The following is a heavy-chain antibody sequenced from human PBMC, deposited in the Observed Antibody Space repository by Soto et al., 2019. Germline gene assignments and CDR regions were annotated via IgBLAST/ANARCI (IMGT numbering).Heavy chain of an antibody. CDR1: GDSVSSSSAA. D-gene: IGHD5-18*01. CDR2: TYYRSKWIH. Sequence: PSQTLSLTCAISGDSVSSSSAAWNWIRHSPSRGLELLGRTYYRSKWIHEYAVSMESRITINPDTSKNQFSLQLYSVTPEDTAVYSCWRGKPSGYMFGPRNFFHYGLDVWGPGTTVTVSS. J-gene: IGHJ6*02. CDR3: WRGKPSGYMFGPRNFFHYGLDV. V-gene: IGHV6-1*01.